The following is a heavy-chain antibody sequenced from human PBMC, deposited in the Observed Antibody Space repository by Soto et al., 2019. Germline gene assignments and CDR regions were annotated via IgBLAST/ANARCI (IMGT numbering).Heavy chain of an antibody. CDR1: GFGFDEYG. Sequence: EVYLVESGGGVVRPGGSLRLSCAASGFGFDEYGMSWVRQGPGKGLEWVSGINRHGDSTGYADSVKGRFTISRDNAKNTLYLQMNGLRAEDTAFYYCARDHRWGYEYGDYGDSWGQGTLVNVSS. CDR3: ARDHRWGYEYGDYGDS. D-gene: IGHD4-17*01. CDR2: INRHGDST. V-gene: IGHV3-20*04. J-gene: IGHJ4*02.